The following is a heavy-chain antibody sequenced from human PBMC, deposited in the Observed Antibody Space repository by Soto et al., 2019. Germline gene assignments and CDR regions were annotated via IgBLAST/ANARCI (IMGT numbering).Heavy chain of an antibody. CDR2: IIPIFGTA. V-gene: IGHV1-69*13. J-gene: IGHJ4*02. D-gene: IGHD1-26*01. CDR1: GGTFSSYA. CDR3: ARDRMGAASDFDY. Sequence: ASVKVSCKASGGTFSSYAISWGRQATGQGLEWMGGIIPIFGTANYAQKFQGRVTITADESTSTAYMELSSLRSEDTAVYYCARDRMGAASDFDYWGQGTLVTVSS.